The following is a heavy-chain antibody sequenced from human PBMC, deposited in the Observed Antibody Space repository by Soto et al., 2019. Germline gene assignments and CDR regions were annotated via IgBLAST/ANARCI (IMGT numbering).Heavy chain of an antibody. CDR2: IWYDGSNK. D-gene: IGHD1-7*01. V-gene: IGHV3-33*01. CDR3: ARGGIGGTAFRGYCDY. J-gene: IGHJ4*02. CDR1: GSIFSGYG. Sequence: QVQLVESGGGVVQPGRSLRLSCVVPGSIFSGYGMHWVRQAPGKGLEWVAVIWYDGSNKYYADSVEGRFTISRDNSKNSLYLQMDSLRVEDTAVYYCARGGIGGTAFRGYCDYWGQGTLVTVSS.